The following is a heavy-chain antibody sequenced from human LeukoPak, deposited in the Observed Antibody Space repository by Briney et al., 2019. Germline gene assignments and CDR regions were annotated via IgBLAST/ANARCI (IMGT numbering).Heavy chain of an antibody. V-gene: IGHV3-23*01. J-gene: IGHJ4*02. CDR2: ITVGGGDT. D-gene: IGHD1-20*01. CDR3: AMLASQYLTSWFDY. CDR1: GFTLSKHW. Sequence: PGGSLRLSCAASGFTLSKHWMTWVRQAPGKGLEWVSTITVGGGDTNYADSVKGRFTISRDNSKNTLFLQMNSLRVDDTAVYYCAMLASQYLTSWFDYWGQGTLVTVSS.